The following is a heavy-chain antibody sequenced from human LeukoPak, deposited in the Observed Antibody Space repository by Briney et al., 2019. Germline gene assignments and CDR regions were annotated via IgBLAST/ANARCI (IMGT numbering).Heavy chain of an antibody. D-gene: IGHD4-17*01. CDR2: IYYTGST. V-gene: IGHV4-39*01. CDR3: ARRPNLPADYGDYWRFDV. CDR1: GVSISRSFYY. Sequence: SETLSLTCSISGVSISRSFYYWGWIRQPPGRRLEWIGNIYYTGSTYYNPSLKSRVSMSVDTSKNQFSLNLISVTAADTAVYFCARRPNLPADYGDYWRFDVWGQGRRVTVSS. J-gene: IGHJ3*01.